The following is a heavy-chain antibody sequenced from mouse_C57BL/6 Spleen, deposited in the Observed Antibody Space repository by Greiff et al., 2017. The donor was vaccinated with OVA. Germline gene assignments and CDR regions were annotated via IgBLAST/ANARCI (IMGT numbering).Heavy chain of an antibody. V-gene: IGHV1-64*01. J-gene: IGHJ2*01. CDR3: ARRGVVADFDY. CDR2: IHPNSGST. CDR1: GYTFTSYW. Sequence: QVQLQQSGAELVKPGASVKLSCKASGYTFTSYWMHWVKQRPGQGLEWIGMIHPNSGSTNYNEKFKSKATLTVDKSSSTAYMQLSSLTSEDSAVYYCARRGVVADFDYWGQGTTLTVSS. D-gene: IGHD1-1*01.